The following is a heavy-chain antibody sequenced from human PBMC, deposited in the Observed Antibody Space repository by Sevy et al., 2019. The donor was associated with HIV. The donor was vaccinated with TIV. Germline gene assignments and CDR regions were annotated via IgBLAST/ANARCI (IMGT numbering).Heavy chain of an antibody. D-gene: IGHD3-3*01. CDR3: TTSQLRFLEWLARPSYGMDV. Sequence: GESLKISCAASGFTFSNAWMSWVRQAPGKGLEWVGRIKSKTDGGTTDYAAPVKGRFTISRDDSKNTLYLQMNSLKTEDTAVYYCTTSQLRFLEWLARPSYGMDVWGQGTTVTVSS. CDR2: IKSKTDGGTT. CDR1: GFTFSNAW. J-gene: IGHJ6*02. V-gene: IGHV3-15*01.